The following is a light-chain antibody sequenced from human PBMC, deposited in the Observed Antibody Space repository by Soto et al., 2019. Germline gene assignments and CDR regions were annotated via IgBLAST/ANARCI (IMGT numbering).Light chain of an antibody. J-gene: IGKJ4*01. Sequence: EIVLTQSPATLSLSPGERATLSCRASQSVSNYLAWFQQKPGQAPRLLIYDASNRATGIPARFSGSGSGTDFTLTISSLEPEDCAVYYCQQRSSWPLLTFGGGAKVEI. CDR1: QSVSNY. CDR2: DAS. V-gene: IGKV3-11*01. CDR3: QQRSSWPLLT.